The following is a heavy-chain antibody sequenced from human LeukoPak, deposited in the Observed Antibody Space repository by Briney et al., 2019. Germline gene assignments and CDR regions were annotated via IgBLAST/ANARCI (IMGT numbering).Heavy chain of an antibody. V-gene: IGHV3-64D*06. J-gene: IGHJ4*02. CDR1: GFTFSSYT. CDR2: ISSYGGST. CDR3: AKDCRQAAGLDY. D-gene: IGHD6-13*01. Sequence: GGSLRLSCSASGFTFSSYTMHWVRQAPGKGLEYVSAISSYGGSTYYADSVKGRFTISRDNSKNTLYLQMSSLRAEDTAVYYCAKDCRQAAGLDYWGQGTLVTVSS.